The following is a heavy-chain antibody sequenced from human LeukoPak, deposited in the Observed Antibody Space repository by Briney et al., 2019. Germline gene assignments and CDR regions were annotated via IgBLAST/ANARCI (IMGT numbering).Heavy chain of an antibody. D-gene: IGHD3/OR15-3a*01. J-gene: IGHJ4*02. CDR1: GFSISSSNSY. Sequence: PSETLSLTCTVSGFSISSSNSYWVWIRQPPGKGLEWIGSIYYSGNTYYNASLKSQFSISIDTSKNRFSLKLTSVTAADTAVYYCARHTGSGLFILPGGQGTLVTVSS. CDR3: ARHTGSGLFILP. V-gene: IGHV4-39*01. CDR2: IYYSGNT.